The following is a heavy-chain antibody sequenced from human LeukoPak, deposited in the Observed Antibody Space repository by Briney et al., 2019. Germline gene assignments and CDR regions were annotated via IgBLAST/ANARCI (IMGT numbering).Heavy chain of an antibody. CDR1: GYSFTSYW. D-gene: IGHD3-9*01. Sequence: GESLKISCKGSGYSFTSYWIGWVRQVPGKGLEWMGIIYPDDSDTRYSPSFEGQVIISVDKSISTAYLQWSSLKASDTAIYYCARQTNYDILIGYFDHWGRGTLVTVSS. V-gene: IGHV5-51*01. CDR3: ARQTNYDILIGYFDH. CDR2: IYPDDSDT. J-gene: IGHJ4*02.